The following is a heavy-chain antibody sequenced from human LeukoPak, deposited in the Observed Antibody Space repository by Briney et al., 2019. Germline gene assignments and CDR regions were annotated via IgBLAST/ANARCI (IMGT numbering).Heavy chain of an antibody. CDR1: GFTFSNYG. V-gene: IGHV3-33*01. D-gene: IGHD2-2*01. Sequence: GGSLRLSCAASGFTFSNYGVHWVRQAPGKGLEWVAVIWYDGTTKYYADSVKGRFTISRDSAEKTVYLQMNSLRADDTAVYYCARDLYGSTTIPFDYWGQGTLVTVSS. CDR3: ARDLYGSTTIPFDY. J-gene: IGHJ4*02. CDR2: IWYDGTTK.